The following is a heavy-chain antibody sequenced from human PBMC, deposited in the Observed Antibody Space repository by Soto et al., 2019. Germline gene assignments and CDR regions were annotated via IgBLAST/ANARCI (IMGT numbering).Heavy chain of an antibody. CDR2: INPNSGDT. Sequence: QVQLVQSGTEVKRPGDSVKVSCKASGYTFTGYYVNWVRQAPGQGLEWMGWINPNSGDTYLAQRFQGRVTMNRDTSIGTAYIELRGLTSDDTAEYYCAKGGVIVAAGTRVYIYNAMDVWGQGTTVNVSS. CDR1: GYTFTGYY. D-gene: IGHD1-26*01. V-gene: IGHV1-2*02. J-gene: IGHJ6*02. CDR3: AKGGVIVAAGTRVYIYNAMDV.